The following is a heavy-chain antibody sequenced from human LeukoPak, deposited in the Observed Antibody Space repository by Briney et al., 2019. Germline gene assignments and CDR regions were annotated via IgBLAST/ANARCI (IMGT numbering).Heavy chain of an antibody. D-gene: IGHD2-2*01. CDR3: AKFGDDGDCSSTSCYAYYYYYMDV. CDR2: ISSSSSTI. J-gene: IGHJ6*03. Sequence: GGSLRLSCAASGFTFSSYSMDWVRQAPGKGLEWVSYISSSSSTIYYADSVKGRFTISRDNARNSLYLQMNSLRAEDTAVYYCAKFGDDGDCSSTSCYAYYYYYMDVWGKGTTVTVSS. CDR1: GFTFSSYS. V-gene: IGHV3-48*04.